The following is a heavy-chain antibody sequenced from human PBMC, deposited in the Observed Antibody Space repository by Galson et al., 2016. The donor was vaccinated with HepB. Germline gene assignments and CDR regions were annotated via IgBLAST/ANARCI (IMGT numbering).Heavy chain of an antibody. CDR1: GFTLRTYS. J-gene: IGHJ4*02. V-gene: IGHV3-21*01. CDR3: ASGGGRDSSGYTLDY. CDR2: ISSSSNYI. Sequence: SLRLSCAASGFTLRTYSMNWVRQAPGKGLEWLSSISSSSNYIYYADSMQGRFTISRDNANNSLYLQMHSLRAEDTAVYYCASGGGRDSSGYTLDYRGQGTLVTVSS. D-gene: IGHD3-22*01.